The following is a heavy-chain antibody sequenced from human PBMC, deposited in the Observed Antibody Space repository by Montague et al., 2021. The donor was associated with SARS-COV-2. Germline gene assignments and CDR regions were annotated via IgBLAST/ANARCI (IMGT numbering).Heavy chain of an antibody. V-gene: IGHV4-61*02. CDR1: GGSISRGYYY. CDR3: ARGVDTGVVTVTGGFDS. Sequence: TLSLTCTVSGGSISRGYYYWSWIRLPAGKGLEWIGRIYRSGXPXYXXXXEXRVVLSVDTSRNQFSMKMTSVTAADTAMYYWARGVDTGVVTVTGGFDSWGQGTLVIVSS. D-gene: IGHD5-18*01. CDR2: IYRSGXP. J-gene: IGHJ4*02.